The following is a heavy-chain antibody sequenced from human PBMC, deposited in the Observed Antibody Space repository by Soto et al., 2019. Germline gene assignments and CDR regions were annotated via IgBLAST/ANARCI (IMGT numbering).Heavy chain of an antibody. J-gene: IGHJ4*02. Sequence: EVQLVESGGGLVQPGGSLRLSCAASGFTFSNYWMHWVHQAPGKGLVWVSRINSDGGTTSYADSVKGRFTISRDNAKNTLYLQMNGLRAEDTAVYYCARVGNGEYVFYYWGQGTLVTVSS. D-gene: IGHD3-16*01. CDR3: ARVGNGEYVFYY. CDR2: INSDGGTT. V-gene: IGHV3-74*01. CDR1: GFTFSNYW.